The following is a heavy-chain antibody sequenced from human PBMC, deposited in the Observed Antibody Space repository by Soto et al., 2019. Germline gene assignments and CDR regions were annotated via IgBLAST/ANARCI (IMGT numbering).Heavy chain of an antibody. CDR2: IYYSGST. CDR1: GGSISSGDYY. D-gene: IGHD3-10*01. CDR3: ARGRYYGSGPVSY. J-gene: IGHJ4*02. Sequence: QVQLQESGPGLVKPSQTLSLTCTVSGGSISSGDYYWSWIRQPPGKGLEWIGYIYYSGSTYYNPPLTTRVTXSXAXXNNQFSLKLSSVTAADTAVYYCARGRYYGSGPVSYWGQGTLVTVSS. V-gene: IGHV4-30-4*01.